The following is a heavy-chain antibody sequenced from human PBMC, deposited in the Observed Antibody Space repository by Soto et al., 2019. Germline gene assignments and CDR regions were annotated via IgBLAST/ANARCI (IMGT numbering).Heavy chain of an antibody. Sequence: GGSLRLSCAASGFNFKSYGMHWVRQAPGKGLEWVAVISDDGSNKYNIASVEGRFTISRDNSKNTLYLQMNRLRTEDTAVYYCARVHYYGSGSPGWFDPWGQGTLVSLSS. CDR3: ARVHYYGSGSPGWFDP. D-gene: IGHD3-10*01. CDR2: ISDDGSNK. CDR1: GFNFKSYG. V-gene: IGHV3-30*03. J-gene: IGHJ5*02.